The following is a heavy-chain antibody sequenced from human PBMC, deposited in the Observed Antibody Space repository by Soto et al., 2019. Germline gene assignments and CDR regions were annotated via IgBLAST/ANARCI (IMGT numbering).Heavy chain of an antibody. CDR2: FYDSGST. J-gene: IGHJ6*02. V-gene: IGHV4-61*01. CDR1: GGSVSSDKIY. D-gene: IGHD5-12*01. CDR3: AASAPPATNYYYAMDV. Sequence: PSETLSLTCTVPGGSVSSDKIYWSWIRRPPGKGLEWIGYFYDSGSTNYNPSLRSRVTMSVDTSKNQFSLKLSSVTAADTAVYYCAASAPPATNYYYAMDVWGQGTTVIVSS.